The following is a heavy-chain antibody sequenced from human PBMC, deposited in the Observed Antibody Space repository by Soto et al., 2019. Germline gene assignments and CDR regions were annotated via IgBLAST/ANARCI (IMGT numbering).Heavy chain of an antibody. CDR2: IYPRDSDT. J-gene: IGHJ4*02. CDR1: GYSFTSYW. CDR3: ARLQGYYDTSGYSVADY. Sequence: GESLKISCKGSGYSFTSYWVSWVRQMPGKGLEWMGIIYPRDSDTRYSPSFQGQVTMSVDRSIATAYLQWTSLKASDTAMYYCARLQGYYDTSGYSVADYWGQGTLVTVSS. V-gene: IGHV5-51*01. D-gene: IGHD3-22*01.